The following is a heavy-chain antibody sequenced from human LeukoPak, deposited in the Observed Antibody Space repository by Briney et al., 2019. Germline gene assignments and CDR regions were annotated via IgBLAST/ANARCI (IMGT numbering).Heavy chain of an antibody. J-gene: IGHJ4*02. CDR2: IWYDGSNK. D-gene: IGHD5-18*01. V-gene: IGHV3-33*08. CDR3: ARDFQDTAMVTFDY. Sequence: PGRSLRLSCAASGFTFSSYGMHWVRQAPGKGLEWVAVIWYDGSNKYYADSVKGRFTISRDNSKNTLYLQMNSLRAEDTAVYYCARDFQDTAMVTFDYWGQGTLVTVSS. CDR1: GFTFSSYG.